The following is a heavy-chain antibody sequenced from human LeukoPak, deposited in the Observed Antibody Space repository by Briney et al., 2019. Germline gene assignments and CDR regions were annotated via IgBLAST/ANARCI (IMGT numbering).Heavy chain of an antibody. V-gene: IGHV4-59*01. CDR2: IYYSGST. CDR3: ARDRYFHGMDV. J-gene: IGHJ6*02. CDR1: GGSISSYY. D-gene: IGHD3-9*01. Sequence: PSETLSLTCTVSGGSISSYYWSWIRQPPGKGLEWIGYIYYSGSTNYNPSLKSRVTISVDTSKNQFSLKLSSVTAADTAVYYCARDRYFHGMDVWGQGTTVTVSS.